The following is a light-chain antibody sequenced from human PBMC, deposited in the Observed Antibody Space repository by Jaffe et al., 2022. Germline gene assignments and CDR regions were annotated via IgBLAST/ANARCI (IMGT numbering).Light chain of an antibody. J-gene: IGLJ3*02. CDR2: KDN. CDR1: ALSKQN. V-gene: IGLV3-25*03. Sequence: SHELTQPPSVSVSPGQTARIPCSGDALSKQNACWYKQKPGQVPILVIFKDNERPSGIPERFSVSNSGTTITLTISGVQAEDEADYYCQSTDRSRGYPYVMFGGGTRLTVL. CDR3: QSTDRSRGYPYVM.